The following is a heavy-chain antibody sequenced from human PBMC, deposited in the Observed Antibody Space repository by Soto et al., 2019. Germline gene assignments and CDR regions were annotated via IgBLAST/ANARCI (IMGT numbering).Heavy chain of an antibody. CDR1: GGSISSYF. Sequence: QVQLQESGPGLVKPSETLSLTCTVSGGSISSYFWSWIRQPPGKGLEWIGYIYYTGSTNYNPSLMSRVTISVDTSKNQFCLQLSSVTAADTAVYYCANFNWDFDLWGRGTLVTVSS. CDR2: IYYTGST. CDR3: ANFNWDFDL. J-gene: IGHJ2*01. V-gene: IGHV4-59*01.